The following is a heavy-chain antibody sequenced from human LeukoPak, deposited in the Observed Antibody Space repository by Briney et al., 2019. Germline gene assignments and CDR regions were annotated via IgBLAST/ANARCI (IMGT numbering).Heavy chain of an antibody. Sequence: GGSLRLSCAASGFTFSGNYMSWVRQAPGKGLEWVSDIYRGGSTYYSDSVKGRFTISRDNSKNTLYLQMNSLRAADTAVYNCARGPNRGYGMWGQGTLVTVSS. CDR1: GFTFSGNY. CDR2: IYRGGST. CDR3: ARGPNRGYGM. D-gene: IGHD3-22*01. J-gene: IGHJ4*02. V-gene: IGHV3-53*01.